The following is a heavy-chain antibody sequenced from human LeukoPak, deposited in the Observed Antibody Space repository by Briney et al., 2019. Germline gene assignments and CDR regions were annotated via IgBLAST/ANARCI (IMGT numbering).Heavy chain of an antibody. CDR2: IYTSGST. D-gene: IGHD6-13*01. Sequence: SETLSLTCTVSGGSLSSGSYYWSWIRQPAGKGLECIGRIYTSGSTNYNPSLKSRVTISVDTSKNQFSLKLSSVTAADTAVYYCARDWNGSSWGGLYYFDYWGQGTLVTVSS. CDR3: ARDWNGSSWGGLYYFDY. V-gene: IGHV4-61*02. J-gene: IGHJ4*02. CDR1: GGSLSSGSYY.